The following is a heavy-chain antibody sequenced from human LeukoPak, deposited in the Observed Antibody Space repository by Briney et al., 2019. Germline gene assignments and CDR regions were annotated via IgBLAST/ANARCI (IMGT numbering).Heavy chain of an antibody. CDR1: GGSISSYY. CDR2: IYYSGST. V-gene: IGHV4-59*01. D-gene: IGHD2-15*01. CDR3: ARGYCSGGSCYFDY. J-gene: IGHJ4*02. Sequence: SETLSLTCTVSGGSISSYYWSWIRQPPGKGLEWIGYIYYSGSTNYNPSLKSRVTISVDPSKNQFSLKLSSVTAADTAVYYCARGYCSGGSCYFDYWGQGTLVTVSS.